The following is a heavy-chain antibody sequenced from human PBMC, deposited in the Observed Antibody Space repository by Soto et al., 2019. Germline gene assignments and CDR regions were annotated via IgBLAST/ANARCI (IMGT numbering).Heavy chain of an antibody. V-gene: IGHV5-51*01. D-gene: IGHD6-19*01. CDR2: IYPGDSDT. CDR3: ARPSGTSGWYDY. J-gene: IGHJ4*02. Sequence: GESLKISCKGSGYIFTNYWLGWVRQMPGKGLEWMGIIYPGDSDTRYRPSFQGRVTISADKSNSTAYLQWSSLKASDTAMYYCARPSGTSGWYDYWGQGTLVTVSS. CDR1: GYIFTNYW.